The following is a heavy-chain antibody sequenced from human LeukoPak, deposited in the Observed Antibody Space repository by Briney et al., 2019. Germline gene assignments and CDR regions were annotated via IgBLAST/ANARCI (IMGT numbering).Heavy chain of an antibody. V-gene: IGHV3-48*03. D-gene: IGHD4-23*01. J-gene: IGHJ4*02. CDR2: ISSRGGAI. Sequence: GGSLRLSCAASGFTFSSYEMNWVRQAPGKGLEWVSYISSRGGAIYYADSVKGRFTISRDNAKNSLYLQMNSLRAEDTAVYYCAREEVGLGGDFDYWGQGTLVTVSS. CDR1: GFTFSSYE. CDR3: AREEVGLGGDFDY.